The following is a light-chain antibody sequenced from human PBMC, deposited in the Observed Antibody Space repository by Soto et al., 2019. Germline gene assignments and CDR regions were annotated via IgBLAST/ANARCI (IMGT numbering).Light chain of an antibody. J-gene: IGLJ2*01. CDR2: GNS. V-gene: IGLV1-40*01. CDR3: QSYDSSLSGRVV. Sequence: QSVLTQPPSVSGAPGQRVTISCTGSSSSIGAGYDVHWYQQLPGTAPKLLIYGNSNRPSGVPDRFSGSKSGTSASLAITGLQAEDEADYYCQSYDSSLSGRVVFGGGTQLTVL. CDR1: SSSIGAGYD.